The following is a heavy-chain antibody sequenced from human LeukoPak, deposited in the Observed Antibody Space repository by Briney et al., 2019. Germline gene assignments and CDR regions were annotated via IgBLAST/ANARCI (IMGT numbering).Heavy chain of an antibody. Sequence: ASVKVSCKASGYTFTSYAMNWVRQAPGQGLEWMGWINTNTGNPTYAQGFAGRFVFSLDTSVSTAYLQINSLKAEDTAVYYCARTLRRVIINAAFDIWGQGTMVTVSS. CDR1: GYTFTSYA. D-gene: IGHD3-10*01. J-gene: IGHJ3*02. CDR3: ARTLRRVIINAAFDI. CDR2: INTNTGNP. V-gene: IGHV7-4-1*02.